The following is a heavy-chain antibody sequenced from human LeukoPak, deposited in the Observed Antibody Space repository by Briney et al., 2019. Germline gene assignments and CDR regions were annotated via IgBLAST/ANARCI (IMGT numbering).Heavy chain of an antibody. J-gene: IGHJ6*03. CDR1: GFTFSSYW. D-gene: IGHD3-22*01. Sequence: GGSLGLSCAASGFTFSSYWMHWVRQAPGKGLVWVSRINSDGSSTSYADSVKGRFTISRDNAKNTLYLQMNSLRAEDTAVYYCARDYYDSSGYPYYYYMDVWGKGTTVTVSS. CDR2: INSDGSST. CDR3: ARDYYDSSGYPYYYYMDV. V-gene: IGHV3-74*01.